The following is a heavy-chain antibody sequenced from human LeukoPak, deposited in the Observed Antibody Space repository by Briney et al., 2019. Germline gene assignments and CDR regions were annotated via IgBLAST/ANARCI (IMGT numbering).Heavy chain of an antibody. CDR1: GFTFSNYG. Sequence: GGSLRVSCVGSGFTFSNYGMNWVRQALGKGVEWVAVIWYDGSNKYYADSVKGRFTISRDNSENTVYLQMNSLRAEDTAVYYCARLGSKWSFDYWGQGTLVTVSS. CDR3: ARLGSKWSFDY. J-gene: IGHJ4*02. D-gene: IGHD2-15*01. CDR2: IWYDGSNK. V-gene: IGHV3-33*01.